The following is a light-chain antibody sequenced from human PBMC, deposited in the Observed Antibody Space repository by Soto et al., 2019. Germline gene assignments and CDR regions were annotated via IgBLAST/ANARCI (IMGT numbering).Light chain of an antibody. CDR1: NSDVGGYNY. J-gene: IGLJ1*01. CDR2: EVF. CDR3: SSYTTTNTLYV. Sequence: QSVLTQPASVSGSPGQSITIPCTGTNSDVGGYNYVSWYQHHPGKAPKLMIYEVFNRPSGVSSRFSGSKSGSTASLTISGLQAEDEADYYCSSYTTTNTLYVFGTGTKLT. V-gene: IGLV2-14*01.